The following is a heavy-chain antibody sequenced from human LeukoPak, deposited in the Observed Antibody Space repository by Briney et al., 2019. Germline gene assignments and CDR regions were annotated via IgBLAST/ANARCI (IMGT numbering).Heavy chain of an antibody. CDR1: GFTFSSYS. Sequence: GGSLRLSCAASGFTFSSYSMNWVRQAPGKGLEWVSSISSSSSYIYYADSVKGRFTISRDNAKNSLYLQMNSLRAEDTAVYYCARVLGYCSSTSCSEYYYYMDVWGKGTTVTVSS. CDR2: ISSSSSYI. CDR3: ARVLGYCSSTSCSEYYYYMDV. D-gene: IGHD2-2*01. V-gene: IGHV3-21*01. J-gene: IGHJ6*03.